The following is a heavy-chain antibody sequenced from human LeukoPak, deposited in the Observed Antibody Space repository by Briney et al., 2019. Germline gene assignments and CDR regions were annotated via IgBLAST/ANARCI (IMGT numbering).Heavy chain of an antibody. Sequence: GASVKVSCKASGDIFTGSFIRWVRQAPGQGLEWMGWINSNTGGTKFAQKFQGRVTMTRDTSINIAYMELSSLRSDDTAVYYCARADPVAYWGQGTKVTVSS. V-gene: IGHV1-2*02. CDR2: INSNTGGT. CDR1: GDIFTGSF. J-gene: IGHJ4*02. CDR3: ARADPVAY.